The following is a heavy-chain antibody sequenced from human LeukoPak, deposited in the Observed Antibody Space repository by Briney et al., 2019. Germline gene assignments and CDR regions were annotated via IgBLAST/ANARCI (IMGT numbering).Heavy chain of an antibody. D-gene: IGHD1-26*01. J-gene: IGHJ5*02. V-gene: IGHV4-59*08. CDR3: ARRYSGSYWGFDP. CDR1: GGSISSYY. CDR2: IYYSGST. Sequence: PSETLSLTCTVSGGSISSYYWSWIRQPPGKGLEWIGYIYYSGSTNYNPSLKSRVTISVDTSKNQFSLKLSSVTAADTAVYYCARRYSGSYWGFDPWGQGTLVTVSS.